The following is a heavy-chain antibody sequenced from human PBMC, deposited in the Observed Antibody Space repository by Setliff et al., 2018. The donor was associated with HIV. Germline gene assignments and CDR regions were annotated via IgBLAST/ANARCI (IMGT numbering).Heavy chain of an antibody. CDR3: AKSWAYDSSGYSSDYFDY. J-gene: IGHJ4*02. CDR2: IWYDGSNK. CDR1: GFTFSSYG. Sequence: LRLSCAASGFTFSSYGMNWVRQAPGKGLEWVALIWYDGSNKYYADSVKGRFTISRDNSKNTLYLQMNSLRAEDTAVYYCAKSWAYDSSGYSSDYFDYWGQGTLVTVSS. D-gene: IGHD3-22*01. V-gene: IGHV3-30*02.